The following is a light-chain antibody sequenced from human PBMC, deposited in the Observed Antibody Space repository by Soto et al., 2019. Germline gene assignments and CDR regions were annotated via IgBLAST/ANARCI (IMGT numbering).Light chain of an antibody. V-gene: IGLV2-14*01. J-gene: IGLJ1*01. CDR3: SSYTNSIYF. CDR1: SIDVGGYNY. Sequence: QSVLTHPASVSGAPGQSIPISCTGTSIDVGGYNYVSWYQQHPGKAPKLMIYDVNNRPSGVSNRFSGSKSGSTASLTISGLQAEDEADYYCSSYTNSIYFFGTGTKVTVL. CDR2: DVN.